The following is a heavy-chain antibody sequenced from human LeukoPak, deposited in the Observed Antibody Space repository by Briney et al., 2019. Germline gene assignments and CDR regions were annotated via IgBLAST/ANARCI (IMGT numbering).Heavy chain of an antibody. Sequence: PSETLSLTCTVSGGSISPYYWSWIRQTPGKGLEWIGYIYYIGTTNYNPSLKSRVTVSVDTSKNQFSLKLISVTAADTAVYYCARDLKIGYNSGWYSFDYWGQGILVTVSS. V-gene: IGHV4-59*01. D-gene: IGHD6-19*01. CDR1: GGSISPYY. J-gene: IGHJ4*02. CDR3: ARDLKIGYNSGWYSFDY. CDR2: IYYIGTT.